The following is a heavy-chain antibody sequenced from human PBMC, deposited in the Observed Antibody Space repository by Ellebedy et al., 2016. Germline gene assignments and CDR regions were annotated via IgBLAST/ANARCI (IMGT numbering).Heavy chain of an antibody. CDR2: IKQDGSET. Sequence: GESLKISCAASGFTFSSYWMRWVCQAPGKGLEWVANIKQDGSETKYVDSVKGRFTISRDNAKNSLYLQINGLRAEDTAVYYCARATGYWYFDLWGRGTLVTVSS. CDR3: ARATGYWYFDL. CDR1: GFTFSSYW. D-gene: IGHD1-14*01. J-gene: IGHJ2*01. V-gene: IGHV3-7*01.